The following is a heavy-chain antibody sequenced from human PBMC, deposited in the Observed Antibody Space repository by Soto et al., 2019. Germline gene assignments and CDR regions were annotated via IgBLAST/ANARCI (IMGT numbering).Heavy chain of an antibody. D-gene: IGHD6-25*01. V-gene: IGHV4-61*01. J-gene: IGHJ4*02. CDR2: IYYSGST. CDR1: GGSVSSGSYY. Sequence: QVQLQESGPGLVKPSETLSLTCTVSGGSVSSGSYYWSWIRQPPGKGLEWIGYIYYSGSTNYNPSLKSRVTISVDTSKNQFSLKLSSVTAADTAVYYCARDSSGFDYWGQGTLVTVSS. CDR3: ARDSSGFDY.